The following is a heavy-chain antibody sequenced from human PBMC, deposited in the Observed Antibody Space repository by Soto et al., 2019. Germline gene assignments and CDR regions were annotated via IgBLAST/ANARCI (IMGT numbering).Heavy chain of an antibody. CDR3: ARNGYYGSGSYYKIRNWFDP. Sequence: SDTLSLTCAVYGGSFSGYYWSWIRQPPGKGLEWIGEINHSGSTNYNPSLKSRVTISVDTSKNQFSLKLSSVTAADTAVYYCARNGYYGSGSYYKIRNWFDPWGQGTLVTVSS. CDR1: GGSFSGYY. J-gene: IGHJ5*02. D-gene: IGHD3-10*01. CDR2: INHSGST. V-gene: IGHV4-34*01.